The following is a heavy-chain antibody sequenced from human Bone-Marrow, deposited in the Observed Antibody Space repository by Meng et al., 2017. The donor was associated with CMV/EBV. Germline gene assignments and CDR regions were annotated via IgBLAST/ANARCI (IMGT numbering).Heavy chain of an antibody. D-gene: IGHD3-3*01. CDR2: INHSGST. CDR3: ARRSYYYDYYFDY. CDR1: GGSFSGYY. Sequence: CAVYGGSFSGYYWSCIRQPPGKGLEWIWEINHSGSTNYNPSLKSRVTISVDTSKNQFSLKLSSVTAADTAVYYCARRSYYYDYYFDYWGQGTLVTVSS. J-gene: IGHJ4*02. V-gene: IGHV4-34*01.